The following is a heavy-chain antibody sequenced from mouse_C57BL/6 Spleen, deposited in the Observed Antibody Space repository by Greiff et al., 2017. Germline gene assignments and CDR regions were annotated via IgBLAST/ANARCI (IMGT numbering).Heavy chain of an antibody. D-gene: IGHD2-5*01. V-gene: IGHV1-85*01. Sequence: VHLVESGPELVKPGASVKLSCKASGYTFTSYDINWVKQRPGQGLEWIGWIYPRDGSTKYNEKFKGKATLTVDTSSSTAYMELHSLTSEASAVYFCAREGDYSNYDDWGTGTTLTVSS. J-gene: IGHJ2*01. CDR3: AREGDYSNYDD. CDR1: GYTFTSYD. CDR2: IYPRDGST.